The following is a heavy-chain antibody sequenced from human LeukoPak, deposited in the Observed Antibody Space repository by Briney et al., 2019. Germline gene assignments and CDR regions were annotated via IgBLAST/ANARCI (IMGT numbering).Heavy chain of an antibody. J-gene: IGHJ3*02. D-gene: IGHD6-19*01. CDR3: ARDHSSGWYGSSAFDI. Sequence: GGSLRLSCVTSGFTFSGYAMSWVRQAPGKGLEWVSAISGNGDKTYYTDSVKGRFTISRDDSKYTMYLQMNSLRAEDTAVYYCARDHSSGWYGSSAFDIWGQGTMVTVSS. CDR1: GFTFSGYA. CDR2: ISGNGDKT. V-gene: IGHV3-23*01.